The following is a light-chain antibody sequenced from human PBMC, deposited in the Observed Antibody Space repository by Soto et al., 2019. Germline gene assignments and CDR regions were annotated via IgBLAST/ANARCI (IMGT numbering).Light chain of an antibody. CDR3: AAWDDSLSGAV. V-gene: IGLV1-47*01. CDR2: KNS. J-gene: IGLJ7*01. CDR1: RDDIGSSN. Sequence: QCVLTQPPSASGTPGQRVTISCSGSRDDIGSSNVYRYQQLPGTAPKLLIYKNSQRPSWVSDRFSGSKSGTSASLAISGLRSEDEADYYCAAWDDSLSGAVFGGGTQLTVL.